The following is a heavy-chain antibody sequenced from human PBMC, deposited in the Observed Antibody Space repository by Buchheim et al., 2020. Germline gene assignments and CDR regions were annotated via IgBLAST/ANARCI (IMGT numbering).Heavy chain of an antibody. J-gene: IGHJ5*02. CDR1: GYTFTGYY. V-gene: IGHV1-2*02. CDR3: ARGTRYYYDSSGYLGP. Sequence: QVQLVQSGAEVKKPGASVKVSCKASGYTFTGYYMHWVRQAPGQGLEWMGWINPNSGGTNYAQKVQGRVTMTRDTSISTAYKELSRLRSDDTAVYYCARGTRYYYDSSGYLGPWGQGTL. D-gene: IGHD3-22*01. CDR2: INPNSGGT.